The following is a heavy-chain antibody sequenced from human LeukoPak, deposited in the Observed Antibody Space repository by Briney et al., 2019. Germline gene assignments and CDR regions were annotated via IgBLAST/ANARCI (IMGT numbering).Heavy chain of an antibody. CDR1: GGSFSGYY. V-gene: IGHV4-34*01. CDR3: ARSLQCGSTKRYNWFDP. Sequence: SETLSLTCAVYGGSFSGYYWSWIRQPPGKGLEWIGEVNHSGSTNYNPSLKSRVTISVDTSKNQFSLKLSSVTAADTAVYYCARSLQCGSTKRYNWFDPWGQGTLVTVSS. CDR2: VNHSGST. D-gene: IGHD2-21*01. J-gene: IGHJ5*02.